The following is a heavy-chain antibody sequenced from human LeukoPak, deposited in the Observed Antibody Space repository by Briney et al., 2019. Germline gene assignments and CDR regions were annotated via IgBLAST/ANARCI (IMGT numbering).Heavy chain of an antibody. V-gene: IGHV7-4-1*02. J-gene: IGHJ4*02. D-gene: IGHD3-10*01. CDR2: INTNTGNP. CDR3: ARARVLLWFGESYYFDY. CDR1: GYTFTSYA. Sequence: ASVKVSCKASGYTFTSYAMNWVRQAPGQGLEGMGWINTNTGNPTYAQGFTGRFVFSLDTSVSTAYLQISSLKAEDTAVYYCARARVLLWFGESYYFDYWGQGTLVTVSS.